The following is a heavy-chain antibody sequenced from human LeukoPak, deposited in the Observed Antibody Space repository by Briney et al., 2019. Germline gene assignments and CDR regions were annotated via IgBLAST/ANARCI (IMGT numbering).Heavy chain of an antibody. D-gene: IGHD1-1*01. CDR1: GFTFSSYE. V-gene: IGHV3-48*03. Sequence: PRGSLRLSCAASGFTFSSYEMNWVRQAPGRGLEWLSYINIGGSPIYYADSVKGRFTISRDNAKNSLYLQMHSLRAEDTAVYYCVRQIQGYYGMDVWGQGTTVTVSS. CDR3: VRQIQGYYGMDV. J-gene: IGHJ6*02. CDR2: INIGGSPI.